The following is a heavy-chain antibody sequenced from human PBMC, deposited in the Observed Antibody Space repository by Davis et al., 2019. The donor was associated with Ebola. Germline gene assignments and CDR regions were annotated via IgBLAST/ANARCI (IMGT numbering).Heavy chain of an antibody. CDR2: IYYSGST. V-gene: IGHV4-39*07. D-gene: IGHD2-21*02. CDR1: GGSISSSSYY. J-gene: IGHJ4*02. Sequence: MPSETLSLTCTVSGGSISSSSYYWGWIRQPPGKGLEWIGSIYYSGSTYYNPSLKSRVTISVDTSKNQFSLKLSSVTAADTAVYYCARFGGPRSHIYCGGDCSLDYWGQGTLVTVSS. CDR3: ARFGGPRSHIYCGGDCSLDY.